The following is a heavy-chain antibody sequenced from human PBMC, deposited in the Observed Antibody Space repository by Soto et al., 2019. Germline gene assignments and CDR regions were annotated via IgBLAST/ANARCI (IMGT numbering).Heavy chain of an antibody. CDR3: AKDMRVAGSYYYYGMDV. Sequence: QSGGSLRLSCAASGFTFDDYAMHWVRQAPGKGLEWVSGISWNSGSIGYADSVKGRFTISRDNAKNSLYLQMNSLRAEDTALYYCAKDMRVAGSYYYYGMDVWGQGTTVTVSS. CDR1: GFTFDDYA. V-gene: IGHV3-9*01. CDR2: ISWNSGSI. J-gene: IGHJ6*02. D-gene: IGHD6-19*01.